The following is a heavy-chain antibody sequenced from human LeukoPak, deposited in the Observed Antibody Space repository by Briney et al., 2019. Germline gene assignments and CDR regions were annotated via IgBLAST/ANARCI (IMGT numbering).Heavy chain of an antibody. Sequence: ASLKISCKGSGYSFTNYWIGWVRQMPGKGLEWMGLIYPGDSDTRYSPSFQGQVTISADKSSSTAYLQWSSLKASDTAMYYCARPRGYGGKYDAFDIWGQGTMVTVSS. CDR1: GYSFTNYW. J-gene: IGHJ3*02. CDR2: IYPGDSDT. CDR3: ARPRGYGGKYDAFDI. D-gene: IGHD4-23*01. V-gene: IGHV5-51*01.